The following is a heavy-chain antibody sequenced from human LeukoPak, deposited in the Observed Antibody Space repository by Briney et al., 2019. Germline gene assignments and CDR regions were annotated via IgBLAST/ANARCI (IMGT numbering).Heavy chain of an antibody. V-gene: IGHV3-23*01. CDR1: GFTFLSHA. CDR2: IYGNGGTT. D-gene: IGHD2-21*01. J-gene: IGHJ4*02. Sequence: AGGSLRLSCVGSGFTFLSHAMSWVRQAPEKGLEFVSGIYGNGGTTYYADSVKGRFSISRDNSKNTLYLQMDSLRGEDTAVYYCAKGYSAHFDYWGQGALVTVSS. CDR3: AKGYSAHFDY.